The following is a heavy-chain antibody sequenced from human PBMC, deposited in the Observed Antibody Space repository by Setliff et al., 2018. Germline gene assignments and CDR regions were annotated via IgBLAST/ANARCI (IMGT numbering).Heavy chain of an antibody. CDR2: LYTSGST. CDR1: GGSISSGSYY. CDR3: ARDLPKYSSSSVDNYFDY. Sequence: SETLSLTCTVSGGSISSGSYYGSWIGQPAGKGLEWIGHLYTSGSTNYNPSLKSRVTISVDTAKNQFSLKLSSVTAADTAVYYCARDLPKYSSSSVDNYFDYWGQGTPVTVSS. D-gene: IGHD6-6*01. J-gene: IGHJ4*02. V-gene: IGHV4-61*09.